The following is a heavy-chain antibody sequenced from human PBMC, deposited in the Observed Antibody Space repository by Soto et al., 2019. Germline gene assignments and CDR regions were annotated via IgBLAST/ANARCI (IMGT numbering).Heavy chain of an antibody. CDR1: GFAFNSYA. J-gene: IGHJ1*01. D-gene: IGHD3-22*01. V-gene: IGHV3-23*01. Sequence: GSLKLSCAASGFAFNSYAIIWCGHSPGKGLEWVSAISGSGGSTYYADSVKGRFTISRDNSKNTLYLQMNSLRAGDTAVYYCAKGYSSGYYHPEYFQHWGQGTLVTVSS. CDR3: AKGYSSGYYHPEYFQH. CDR2: ISGSGGST.